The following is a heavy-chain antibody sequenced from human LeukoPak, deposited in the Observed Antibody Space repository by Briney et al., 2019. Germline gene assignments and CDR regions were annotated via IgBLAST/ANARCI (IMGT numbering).Heavy chain of an antibody. V-gene: IGHV3-49*04. CDR3: TGGTTVTTEIDY. CDR1: GFTLGDYA. CDR2: IRSKAYGGTR. J-gene: IGHJ4*02. D-gene: IGHD4-17*01. Sequence: GGSLRLSCTASGFTLGDYAMSWVRQAPGKGREGVGFIRSKAYGGTREYAASVKGRFSISRDDSKSIAYLQMNSLKTEDTAVYYCTGGTTVTTEIDYWGQGTLVTVSS.